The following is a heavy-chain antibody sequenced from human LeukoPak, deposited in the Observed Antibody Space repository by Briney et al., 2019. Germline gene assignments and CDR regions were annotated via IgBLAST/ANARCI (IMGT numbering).Heavy chain of an antibody. CDR2: MSPNSGDT. CDR1: GYTFTSYD. D-gene: IGHD7-27*01. CDR3: ARGPPNWGYDY. J-gene: IGHJ4*02. Sequence: AASVTVSCKASGYTFTSYDFNWVRQATGQRPEWMGWMSPNSGDTGYAQKFQDRVTMTRNTSISTAYMELGSLRSDDTAVYYCARGPPNWGYDYWGPGTLVTVSS. V-gene: IGHV1-8*01.